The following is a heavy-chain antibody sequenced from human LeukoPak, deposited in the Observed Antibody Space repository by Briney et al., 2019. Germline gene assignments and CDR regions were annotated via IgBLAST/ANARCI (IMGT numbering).Heavy chain of an antibody. CDR3: ARVAVRYFDWLGENDY. D-gene: IGHD3-9*01. Sequence: GASVKVSCKASGYTFTGYYMHWVRQAPGQGLERMGWINPNSGGTNYAQKFQGRVTMTRDTSISTAYMELSRLRSDDTAVYYCARVAVRYFDWLGENDYWGQGTLVTVSS. CDR2: INPNSGGT. CDR1: GYTFTGYY. J-gene: IGHJ4*02. V-gene: IGHV1-2*02.